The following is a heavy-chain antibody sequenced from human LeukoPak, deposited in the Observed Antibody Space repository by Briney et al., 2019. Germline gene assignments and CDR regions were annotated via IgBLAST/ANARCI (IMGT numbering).Heavy chain of an antibody. J-gene: IGHJ6*02. CDR2: ISGSGGST. Sequence: GGSLRLSCAASGFTFSSYAMSWVRQAPGKGLEWVSAISGSGGSTYYADSVKGRFTISRDNSKNTPYLQMNSLRAEDTAVYYCPKDNGLRYFDWFTYYYYGMDVWGQGTTVTVSS. CDR3: PKDNGLRYFDWFTYYYYGMDV. V-gene: IGHV3-23*01. CDR1: GFTFSSYA. D-gene: IGHD3-9*01.